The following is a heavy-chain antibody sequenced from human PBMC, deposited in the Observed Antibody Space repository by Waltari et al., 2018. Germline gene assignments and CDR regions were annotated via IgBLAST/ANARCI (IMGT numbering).Heavy chain of an antibody. CDR3: AKDLWEGYCSGGSCYYPPGPFDY. CDR1: GFTFGSYA. D-gene: IGHD2-15*01. CDR2: ISGSGGST. J-gene: IGHJ4*02. V-gene: IGHV3-23*04. Sequence: EVQLVESGGGLVQPGGSLRLSCAASGFTFGSYAMSWVRQDPGKGLEGVPAISGSGGSTYYADSVKGRFTISRDNSKNTLYLQMNSLRAEDTAVYYCAKDLWEGYCSGGSCYYPPGPFDYWGQGTLVTVSS.